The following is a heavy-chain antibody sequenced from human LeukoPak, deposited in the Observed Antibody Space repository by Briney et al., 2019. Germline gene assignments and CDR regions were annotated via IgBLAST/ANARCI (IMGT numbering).Heavy chain of an antibody. CDR1: GGSITSSSHY. V-gene: IGHV4-39*01. CDR2: VYYSGST. D-gene: IGHD3-22*01. CDR3: ARQYRDSSGYVYLDL. Sequence: SETLSLTCSVFGGSITSSSHYWGWIRQPPGKGLEWVGVVYYSGSTYNNPSLKSRITMSVDTSKNQFSLKMSSVTAADTALYYCARQYRDSSGYVYLDLWGQGTLVTVSS. J-gene: IGHJ4*02.